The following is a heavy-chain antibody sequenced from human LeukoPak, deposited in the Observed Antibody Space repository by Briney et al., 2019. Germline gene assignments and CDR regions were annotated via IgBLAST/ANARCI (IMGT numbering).Heavy chain of an antibody. J-gene: IGHJ6*02. Sequence: GGSLRLSCAASGFTFSSAWMHWVRQTPGKGLVWVSRINSDGSSTNYADSVKGRFTISRDNAKNMVNLQMNSLRAEDTAIYYCTRDYAYAMAVWGQGTTVTVSS. CDR1: GFTFSSAW. CDR3: TRDYAYAMAV. CDR2: INSDGSST. V-gene: IGHV3-74*01. D-gene: IGHD2-2*01.